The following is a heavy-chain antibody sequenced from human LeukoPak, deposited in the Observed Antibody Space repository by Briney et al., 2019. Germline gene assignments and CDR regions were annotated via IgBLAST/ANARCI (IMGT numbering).Heavy chain of an antibody. Sequence: SETLSLTCTVSGGSISSSSYYWGWIRQPPGKGLEGIGSIYYSGSTYYNPSLKSRVTISVDTSKNQFSPKLSSVTAADTAVYYCARHRGQMGATRSDYWGQGTLVTVSS. D-gene: IGHD1-26*01. CDR1: GGSISSSSYY. V-gene: IGHV4-39*01. CDR2: IYYSGST. J-gene: IGHJ4*02. CDR3: ARHRGQMGATRSDY.